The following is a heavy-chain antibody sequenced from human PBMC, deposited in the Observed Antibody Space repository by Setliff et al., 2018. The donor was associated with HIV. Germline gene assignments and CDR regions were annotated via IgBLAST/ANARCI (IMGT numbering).Heavy chain of an antibody. Sequence: ASVKFCKTSGYSFNTYGIGWMRQAPGQGLEWMGWISAYNGKTNLAQKFQGRVTVTTDSSTSTAYMELRSLRSDDTAVYFCARDWNYFASGSNAFDIWGQGTMVTVSS. J-gene: IGHJ3*02. CDR1: GYSFNTYG. V-gene: IGHV1-18*01. CDR2: ISAYNGKT. D-gene: IGHD3-10*01. CDR3: ARDWNYFASGSNAFDI.